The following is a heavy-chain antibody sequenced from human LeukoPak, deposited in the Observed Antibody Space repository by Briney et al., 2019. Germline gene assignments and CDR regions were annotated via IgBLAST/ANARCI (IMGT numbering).Heavy chain of an antibody. Sequence: ASVKVSCKASGYTFTSYYMHWVRQAPGQGLEWMGIINPSGGSTSYAQKFQGRVTMTRDTSISTAYMELSRLRSDDTAVYYCARALEQWLVQDYYYMDVWGKGTTVTISS. CDR3: ARALEQWLVQDYYYMDV. D-gene: IGHD6-19*01. V-gene: IGHV1-46*01. J-gene: IGHJ6*03. CDR2: INPSGGST. CDR1: GYTFTSYY.